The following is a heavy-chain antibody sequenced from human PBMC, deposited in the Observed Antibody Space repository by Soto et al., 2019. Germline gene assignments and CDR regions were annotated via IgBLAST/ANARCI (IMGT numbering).Heavy chain of an antibody. V-gene: IGHV3-66*01. Sequence: PGGSLRLSCVASGFTVSSNYMSWVRQAPGKGLEWVSVIHSGGSTYYADSVKGRLTISRDNSKNTLYLQMNSLRAEDTAVYYCARDPVGWYFDLWGRGTLVTVSS. CDR2: IHSGGST. D-gene: IGHD1-26*01. CDR1: GFTVSSNY. CDR3: ARDPVGWYFDL. J-gene: IGHJ2*01.